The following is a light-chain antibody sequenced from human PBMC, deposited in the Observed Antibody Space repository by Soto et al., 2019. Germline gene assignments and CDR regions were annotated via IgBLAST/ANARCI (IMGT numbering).Light chain of an antibody. J-gene: IGKJ1*01. Sequence: EIVFTQSPATLSLSXGXXXXXXXRASQSVSSYLAWYQQKPGQAPRLLIYDASNRATGIPDRFSGSGSGTDFTLTISRLEPEDFAVYYCQQYGSSGTFGQGTKVDIK. V-gene: IGKV3-20*01. CDR3: QQYGSSGT. CDR2: DAS. CDR1: QSVSSY.